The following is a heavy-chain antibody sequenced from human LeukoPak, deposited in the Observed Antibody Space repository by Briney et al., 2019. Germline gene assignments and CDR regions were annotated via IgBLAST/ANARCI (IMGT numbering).Heavy chain of an antibody. Sequence: GGSLRLSCTASGFTLSTYWMDWVRQAPGKGLEWVANIKQDGSEKYYVDSVTGRFTISRDNAKNSLYLQMNSLRAEDTAVYYCARDRDWYSFDSWGQGTLVTVSS. J-gene: IGHJ5*01. V-gene: IGHV3-7*03. CDR1: GFTLSTYW. CDR2: IKQDGSEK. D-gene: IGHD6-19*01. CDR3: ARDRDWYSFDS.